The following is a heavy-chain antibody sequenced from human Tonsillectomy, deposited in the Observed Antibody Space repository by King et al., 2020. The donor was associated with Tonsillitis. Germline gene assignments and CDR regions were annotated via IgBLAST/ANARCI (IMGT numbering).Heavy chain of an antibody. J-gene: IGHJ4*02. V-gene: IGHV3-43*01. D-gene: IGHD3-3*01. CDR2: ISWDGGST. CDR3: AEDLSSFFGY. Sequence: VQLVESGGVVVQPGGSLRLSCAASGFTFDDYTMHWVRQGPGKGLEWVSLISWDGGSTYYADSVKGRFTISRDNSKNSLYLEMNSLRIEDTALYYCAEDLSSFFGYWGQGTLVTVSS. CDR1: GFTFDDYT.